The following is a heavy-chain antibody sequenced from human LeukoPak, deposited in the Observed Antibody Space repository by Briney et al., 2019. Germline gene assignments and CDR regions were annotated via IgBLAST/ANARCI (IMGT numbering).Heavy chain of an antibody. J-gene: IGHJ6*03. CDR3: ARESSIGYYYYYYMDV. Sequence: GASVKVSCKASGYTFTSYAMNWVRQAPGQGLEWMGWINTNTGNPTYAQGFTGRFVFSLDTSVSTAYLQISSLKAEDTAVYYCARESSIGYYYYYYMDVWGKGTTVTVSS. CDR2: INTNTGNP. V-gene: IGHV7-4-1*02. CDR1: GYTFTSYA. D-gene: IGHD6-6*01.